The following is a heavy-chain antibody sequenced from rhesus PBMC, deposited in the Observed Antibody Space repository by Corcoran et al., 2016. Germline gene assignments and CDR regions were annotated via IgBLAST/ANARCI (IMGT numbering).Heavy chain of an antibody. CDR2: SSPYNGNK. Sequence: QVQLVQSGAEIKQPGASVKLSCKASGYTFTSYYMHWVRQAPAHGLEWIGLSSPYNGNKGDAQNLQGRVTITTDTSTSTGYMELSSLRSEDTAVYYCTRGYSGSWSGFDYWGQGVLVTVSS. CDR3: TRGYSGSWSGFDY. J-gene: IGHJ4*01. D-gene: IGHD6-25*01. V-gene: IGHV1-1*01. CDR1: GYTFTSYY.